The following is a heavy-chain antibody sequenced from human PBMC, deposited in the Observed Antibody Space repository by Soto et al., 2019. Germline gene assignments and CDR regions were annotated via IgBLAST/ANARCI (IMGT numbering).Heavy chain of an antibody. D-gene: IGHD3-3*01. CDR3: AKDAQYYDFWSGYYPDAFDI. V-gene: IGHV3-23*01. CDR2: ISGSGGST. CDR1: GFTFSSYA. Sequence: EVQLLESGGGLVQPGGSLRLSCAASGFTFSSYAMSWVRQAPGKGLEWVSAISGSGGSTYYADSVKGRFTISRDNSKNTLYLQMNSLRAEDMAVYYCAKDAQYYDFWSGYYPDAFDIWGQGTMVTVSS. J-gene: IGHJ3*02.